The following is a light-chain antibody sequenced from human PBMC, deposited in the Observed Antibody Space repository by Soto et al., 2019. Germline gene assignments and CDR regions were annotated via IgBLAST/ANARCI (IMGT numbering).Light chain of an antibody. CDR2: DVT. V-gene: IGLV2-14*03. J-gene: IGLJ2*01. CDR3: SSYTTRSTV. Sequence: SVLSQPASVSGSPGQSITISCTETSSGVGGVKSISWYKQHPVKAPKLMIYDVTHRASGVSDRFSGSKSGDTASLSISDLHIEDEAQYYCSSYTTRSTVFGGGTKLTVL. CDR1: SSGVGGVKS.